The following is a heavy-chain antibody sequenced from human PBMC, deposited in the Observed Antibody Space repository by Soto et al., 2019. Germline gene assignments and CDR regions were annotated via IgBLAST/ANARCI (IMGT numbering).Heavy chain of an antibody. Sequence: SETLSLTCTVSGGSLSSNFYYWAWIRQPPGQGLEWIGSISYRGNTYYSPSLRSRFTMSVDTSNTQFSLNLSAVTAADSAVYYCARPALDATGWYQTFDVWGQGSPVTVSS. D-gene: IGHD6-19*01. V-gene: IGHV4-39*01. CDR3: ARPALDATGWYQTFDV. CDR2: ISYRGNT. CDR1: GGSLSSNFYY. J-gene: IGHJ4*02.